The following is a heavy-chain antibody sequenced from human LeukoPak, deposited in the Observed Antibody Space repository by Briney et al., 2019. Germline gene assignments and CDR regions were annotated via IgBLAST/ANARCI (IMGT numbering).Heavy chain of an antibody. CDR1: GFTFSRYT. J-gene: IGHJ4*02. CDR2: ISSSSSDI. CDR3: ASTIASVRGVVSRYLDY. V-gene: IGHV3-21*06. D-gene: IGHD3-10*01. Sequence: PGGSLRLSCAASGFTFSRYTMNWVRQAPGKGLEWVSSISSSSSDIYYADSVKGRFTISRDNAKNSLYLQMNSLRAEDTAVYYCASTIASVRGVVSRYLDYWGQGTLATVSS.